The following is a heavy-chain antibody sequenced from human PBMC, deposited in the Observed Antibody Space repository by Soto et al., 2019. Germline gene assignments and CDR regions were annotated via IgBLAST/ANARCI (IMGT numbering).Heavy chain of an antibody. CDR3: ARDTELNCMDV. CDR2: IYHSGST. V-gene: IGHV4-30-2*01. CDR1: GGSISSGGYS. Sequence: PSETLSLTCAVSGGSISSGGYSWSWIRQPPGKGLEWIGYIYHSGSTYYNPSLKSRVTISVDRSKNQFSLKLSSVTAADTAVYYCARDTELNCMDVWYPRTLLTV. D-gene: IGHD1-7*01. J-gene: IGHJ6*02.